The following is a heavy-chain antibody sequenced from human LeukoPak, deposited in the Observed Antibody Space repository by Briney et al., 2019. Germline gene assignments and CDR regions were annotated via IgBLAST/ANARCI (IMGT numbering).Heavy chain of an antibody. J-gene: IGHJ4*02. V-gene: IGHV7-4-1*02. CDR2: INPNTGNP. CDR1: GYTFTNYA. CDR3: ARAIRYPGRYFDY. D-gene: IGHD3-16*01. Sequence: ASVKVSCKASGYTFTNYAMNWVRQAPGQGLEWMGWINPNTGNPAYAQGFTGRFVFSLDTSVTTTYLQISGLKAEDTAVYYCARAIRYPGRYFDYWGQGTLVTVSS.